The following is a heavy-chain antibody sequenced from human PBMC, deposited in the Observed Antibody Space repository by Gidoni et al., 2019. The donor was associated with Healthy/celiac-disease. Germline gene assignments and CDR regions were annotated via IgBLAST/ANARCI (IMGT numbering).Heavy chain of an antibody. V-gene: IGHV3-30*18. D-gene: IGHD5-12*01. CDR2: ISYDGSNK. Sequence: QVQLVASGGGVVQPGRSLRLSCAASGFTFSSYGMHWVRQAPGKGLEWLAVISYDGSNKYYADSVKGRFTISRDNSKNTLYLQMNSLRAEDTAVYYCAKDGGYGHDFDYWGQGTLVTVSS. J-gene: IGHJ4*02. CDR3: AKDGGYGHDFDY. CDR1: GFTFSSYG.